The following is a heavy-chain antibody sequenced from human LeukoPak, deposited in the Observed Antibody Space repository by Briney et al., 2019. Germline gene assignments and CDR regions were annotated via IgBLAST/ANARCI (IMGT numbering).Heavy chain of an antibody. V-gene: IGHV1-2*04. CDR3: ARGFGELSSYYYYGMDV. Sequence: ASVKVSCKASGYTFTGYYMHWVRQAPGQGLEWMGWINPNSGGTNYAQKFQGWVTMTRDTSISTAYMELSRLRSDDTAVYYCARGFGELSSYYYYGMDVWGQGTTVTVSS. D-gene: IGHD3-10*01. CDR1: GYTFTGYY. J-gene: IGHJ6*02. CDR2: INPNSGGT.